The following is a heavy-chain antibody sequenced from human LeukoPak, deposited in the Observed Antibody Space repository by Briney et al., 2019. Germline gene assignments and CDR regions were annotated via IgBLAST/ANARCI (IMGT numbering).Heavy chain of an antibody. Sequence: GGSLRLSCTASGFTFGDYAMSWVRQAPGKGLEWVGFIRSKAYGGTTEYAASVKSRFTISRDDSKSIAYLQMNSLKTEDTAVYYCTRGIRYCSSNSCYADDYWGQGTLVTVSS. CDR3: TRGIRYCSSNSCYADDY. J-gene: IGHJ4*02. V-gene: IGHV3-49*04. D-gene: IGHD2-2*01. CDR1: GFTFGDYA. CDR2: IRSKAYGGTT.